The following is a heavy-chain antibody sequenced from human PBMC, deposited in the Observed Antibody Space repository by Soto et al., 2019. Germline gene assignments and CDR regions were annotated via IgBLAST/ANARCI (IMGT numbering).Heavy chain of an antibody. V-gene: IGHV3-64D*06. CDR1: GFTFLSYA. Sequence: GGSLRLSCSASGFTFLSYAMHWVRQAPGKGLEYVSAIGSNGGSTYYADSVKGRFTISRDNSKNTLYLQMSRLRAEDTAMYYCVKDQDWNYASNDDFDIWGQGTMVTVSS. D-gene: IGHD1-7*01. CDR2: IGSNGGST. CDR3: VKDQDWNYASNDDFDI. J-gene: IGHJ3*02.